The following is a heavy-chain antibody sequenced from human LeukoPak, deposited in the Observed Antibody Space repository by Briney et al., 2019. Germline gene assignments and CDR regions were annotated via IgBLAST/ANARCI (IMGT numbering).Heavy chain of an antibody. V-gene: IGHV3-15*07. D-gene: IGHD3-22*01. CDR3: ATDFYDST. J-gene: IGHJ5*02. CDR2: IRSNSGGGTI. CDR1: GFTFSSYW. Sequence: GGSLRLSCAASGFTFSSYWMHWVRQAPGKGLEWVGRIRSNSGGGTIDYAAPVKGRFTLSRDDSKTTLYLQMNSLQTEDTAVYYCATDFYDSTWGQGTLVTVSS.